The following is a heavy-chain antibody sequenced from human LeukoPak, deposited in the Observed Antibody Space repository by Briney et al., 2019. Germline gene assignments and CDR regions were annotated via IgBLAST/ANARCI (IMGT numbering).Heavy chain of an antibody. D-gene: IGHD2-15*01. Sequence: RPGGSLRRSGAASGFTFSSYWMSWVRQAPGKGLEWVANIKQDGSEKYYVDSGKGRFTISRDNAKNSLYLQMNSLRAEDTAVYYCARGVVAARNWFDPWGQGTLVTVSS. CDR2: IKQDGSEK. J-gene: IGHJ5*02. CDR1: GFTFSSYW. V-gene: IGHV3-7*01. CDR3: ARGVVAARNWFDP.